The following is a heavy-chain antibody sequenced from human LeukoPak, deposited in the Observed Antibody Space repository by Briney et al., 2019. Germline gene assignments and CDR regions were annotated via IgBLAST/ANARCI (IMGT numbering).Heavy chain of an antibody. V-gene: IGHV3-7*03. CDR3: ARIFLYYSNGFDI. Sequence: PGGSLRLSCAASGFTLGIYWMTWVSQAPGKGLEWVANIKEDGSEKYYVDFVKGRFTISRDNAKNSLYLQINSLRAEDTAIYYCARIFLYYSNGFDIWGQGTMVTVSS. CDR2: IKEDGSEK. J-gene: IGHJ3*02. D-gene: IGHD3-10*01. CDR1: GFTLGIYW.